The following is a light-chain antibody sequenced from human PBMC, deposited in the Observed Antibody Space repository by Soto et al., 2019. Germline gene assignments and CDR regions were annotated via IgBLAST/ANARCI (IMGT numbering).Light chain of an antibody. V-gene: IGKV1-6*01. Sequence: AIQMTQSPSSLSASVGDRVTITCRASQGIRNELAWYQQRPGRAPNLLIYASSNLQTGVPSRFRGSGSGTDFTLTISSLQPEDFATYYCLQDYSYPRTSGQGTKVEV. CDR2: ASS. CDR3: LQDYSYPRT. CDR1: QGIRNE. J-gene: IGKJ1*01.